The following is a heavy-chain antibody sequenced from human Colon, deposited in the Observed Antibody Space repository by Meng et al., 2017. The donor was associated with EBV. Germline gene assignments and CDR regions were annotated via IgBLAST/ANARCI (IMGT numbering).Heavy chain of an antibody. D-gene: IGHD3-10*01. CDR2: INHSGST. V-gene: IGHV4-34*02. J-gene: IGHJ5*02. CDR1: GGSFSGYY. CDR3: ARGLAWFRELLSINWFDP. Sequence: QVQLQHGGAGRLKPSENLSLTCAVYGGSFSGYYWTWIRQPPGKGLEWIGEINHSGSTNYNPSLKSRVTISVDTSKNQFSLKLSSVTAADTAVYYCARGLAWFRELLSINWFDPWGSLVTVSS.